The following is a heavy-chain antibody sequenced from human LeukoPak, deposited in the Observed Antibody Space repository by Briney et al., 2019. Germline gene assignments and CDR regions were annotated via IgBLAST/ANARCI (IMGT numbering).Heavy chain of an antibody. V-gene: IGHV4-39*01. CDR1: GGSINSGGYY. Sequence: PSETLSLTCNVSGGSINSGGYYWGWIRQPPGKGLEWIGSIGYSGSAVYSPSLKSRLTISVDTSKNQFSLRVASVTAADTAVYYCARRTYSYGFRFDPWGQGTLVTVSS. CDR3: ARRTYSYGFRFDP. D-gene: IGHD3-16*02. CDR2: IGYSGSA. J-gene: IGHJ5*02.